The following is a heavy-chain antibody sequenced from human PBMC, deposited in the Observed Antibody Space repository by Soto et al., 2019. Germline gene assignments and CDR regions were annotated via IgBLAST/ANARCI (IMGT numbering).Heavy chain of an antibody. CDR1: GGSFSGFY. Sequence: SETLSLTCAVSGGSFSGFYWTWIRQPPGEGLEWIGEINHSGTTNFNPSLRSRLTISLDSSKKHFSLKLTSMTAADAAVYYCERADRTLVTSYGLDVWGQGTTVTVYS. J-gene: IGHJ6*02. V-gene: IGHV4-34*01. CDR3: ERADRTLVTSYGLDV. D-gene: IGHD2-21*02. CDR2: INHSGTT.